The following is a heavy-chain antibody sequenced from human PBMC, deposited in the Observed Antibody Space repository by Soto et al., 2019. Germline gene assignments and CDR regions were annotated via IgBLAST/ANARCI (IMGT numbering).Heavy chain of an antibody. CDR3: ARDGPMDRAFDI. V-gene: IGHV1-18*01. Sequence: QVQLVQSGAEVKKPGASVKVSCKASGYTFTSYGITWVRQAPGQGLEWMGWISAYNGNTNYEQNLQGRVTMTTDTSTSTAYMDLRSLRSDDTAVNYCARDGPMDRAFDIWGQWTMVTVSS. D-gene: IGHD3-10*01. CDR1: GYTFTSYG. J-gene: IGHJ3*02. CDR2: ISAYNGNT.